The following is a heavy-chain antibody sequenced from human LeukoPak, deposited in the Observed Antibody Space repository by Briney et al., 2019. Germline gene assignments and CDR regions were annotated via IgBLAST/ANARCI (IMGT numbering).Heavy chain of an antibody. CDR1: GYTFTSYG. Sequence: SVKVSCKASGYTFTSYGISWVRQAPGQGLEWMGGIIPIVGTANYAQKFQGRVTITTDESTSTAYMELSSLRSEDTAMYYCARAGDYGDYGFDYWGQGTLVTVSS. CDR3: ARAGDYGDYGFDY. D-gene: IGHD4-17*01. CDR2: IIPIVGTA. V-gene: IGHV1-69*05. J-gene: IGHJ4*02.